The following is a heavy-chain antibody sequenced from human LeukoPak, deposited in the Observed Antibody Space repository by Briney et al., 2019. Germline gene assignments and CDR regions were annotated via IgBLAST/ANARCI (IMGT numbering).Heavy chain of an antibody. V-gene: IGHV4-30-2*01. CDR2: IYHSGST. CDR3: ARVGGYCSSTSCYYYGMDV. J-gene: IGHJ6*04. D-gene: IGHD2-2*01. Sequence: SQTLSLTCAVSGGSISSGGYSWSWIRQPPGKGLEWIGYIYHSGSTYYNPSLKSRVTISVDTSKNQFSLKLSSVTAADTAVYYCARVGGYCSSTSCYYYGMDVWGKGTTVTVSS. CDR1: GGSISSGGYS.